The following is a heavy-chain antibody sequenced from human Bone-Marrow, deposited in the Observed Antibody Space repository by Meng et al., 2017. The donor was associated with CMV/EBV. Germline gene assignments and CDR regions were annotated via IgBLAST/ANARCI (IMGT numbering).Heavy chain of an antibody. Sequence: SETLSLTCTVSGGSISSYYWGWIRQPPGKGLEWIGSIYYSGSTYYNPSLKSRVTISVDTSKNQFSLKLSSVTAADTAVYYCARVYSSSTYYYYYGMDVWGQGTTVTVSS. CDR1: GGSISSYY. CDR3: ARVYSSSTYYYYYGMDV. CDR2: IYYSGST. D-gene: IGHD6-6*01. V-gene: IGHV4-39*07. J-gene: IGHJ6*02.